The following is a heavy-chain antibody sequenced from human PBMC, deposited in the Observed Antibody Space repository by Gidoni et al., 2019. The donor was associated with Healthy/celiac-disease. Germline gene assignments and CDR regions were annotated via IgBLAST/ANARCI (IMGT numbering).Heavy chain of an antibody. CDR2: IGTAGDT. CDR1: GFPFSSYG. J-gene: IGHJ2*01. CDR3: ARDRAEYDYIWGSYRPYWYFDL. D-gene: IGHD3-16*02. Sequence: EVQLVESGGGLVQPGGSLRLSCAASGFPFSSYGMQWVRQATGKGLEWVSAIGTAGDTYYPGSVKGRFTISRENAKNSLYLQMNSLRAGDTAVYYCARDRAEYDYIWGSYRPYWYFDLWGRGTLVTVSS. V-gene: IGHV3-13*01.